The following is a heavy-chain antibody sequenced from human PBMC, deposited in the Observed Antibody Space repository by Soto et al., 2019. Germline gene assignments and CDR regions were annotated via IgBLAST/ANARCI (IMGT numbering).Heavy chain of an antibody. J-gene: IGHJ4*02. V-gene: IGHV3-64*01. D-gene: IGHD2-15*01. CDR2: ISSNGGST. CDR1: GFTFSSYA. Sequence: EMQLVESGGGLVQPGGSLRLSCAASGFTFSSYAMHWVRQAPGKGLEYVSAISSNGGSTYYANSVKGRFTISRDNSKNTLYLQMGSLRAEDMAVYYCARDSGAVPEYFDYWGQGTLVTVSS. CDR3: ARDSGAVPEYFDY.